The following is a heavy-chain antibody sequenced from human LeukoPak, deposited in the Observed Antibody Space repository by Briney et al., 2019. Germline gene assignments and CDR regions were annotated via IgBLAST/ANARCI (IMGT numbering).Heavy chain of an antibody. Sequence: GGSLRLLCAASGFPISNNWMSWVRQAPGKGLEWVANRKEDGGEINYVDSVKGRLTISRDNAKNSLFLQMNSLRVDDTAVYYCARDRGYSTFDYWGQGTLVTVSS. CDR3: ARDRGYSTFDY. D-gene: IGHD4-23*01. J-gene: IGHJ4*02. CDR1: GFPISNNW. V-gene: IGHV3-7*01. CDR2: RKEDGGEI.